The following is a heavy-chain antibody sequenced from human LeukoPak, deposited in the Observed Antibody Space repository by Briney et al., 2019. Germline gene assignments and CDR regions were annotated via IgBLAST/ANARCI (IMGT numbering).Heavy chain of an antibody. CDR3: ARHHNYGDQWTYYFDY. V-gene: IGHV3-48*04. D-gene: IGHD4-17*01. CDR2: ISSSGSTI. Sequence: GGSLRLSCAASGFTFSSYSMNWVRQAPGKGLEWVSYISSSGSTIYYADSVKGRFTISRDNAKNSLYLQMNSLRAEDTAVYYCARHHNYGDQWTYYFDYWGQGTLVTVSS. CDR1: GFTFSSYS. J-gene: IGHJ4*02.